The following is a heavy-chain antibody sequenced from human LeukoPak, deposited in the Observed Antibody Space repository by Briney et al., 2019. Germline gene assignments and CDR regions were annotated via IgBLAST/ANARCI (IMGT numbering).Heavy chain of an antibody. CDR3: ARGGYDFVYYYYGMDV. Sequence: ASVKVSCKASGYTFTGYYMHWVRQAPGQGLEWMGRINPNSGGTNYAQKFQGRVTMTRDTSISTAYMELSKLRSDDTAVYYCARGGYDFVYYYYGMDVWGQGTTVTVSS. CDR1: GYTFTGYY. D-gene: IGHD3-3*01. J-gene: IGHJ6*02. CDR2: INPNSGGT. V-gene: IGHV1-2*06.